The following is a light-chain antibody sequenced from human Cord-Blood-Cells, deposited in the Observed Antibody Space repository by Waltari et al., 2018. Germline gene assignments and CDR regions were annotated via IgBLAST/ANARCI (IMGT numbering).Light chain of an antibody. J-gene: IGLJ3*02. CDR2: EVS. Sequence: QSALTQPPSASGSPGQSVTISCTGTSSDVGGYNYVSWYQQHPGKAPNLTIYEVSKRPSGVPDRFSGSKSGNTASLTVSGLQAEDEADYYCSSYAGSNNLVFGGGTKLTVL. V-gene: IGLV2-8*01. CDR1: SSDVGGYNY. CDR3: SSYAGSNNLV.